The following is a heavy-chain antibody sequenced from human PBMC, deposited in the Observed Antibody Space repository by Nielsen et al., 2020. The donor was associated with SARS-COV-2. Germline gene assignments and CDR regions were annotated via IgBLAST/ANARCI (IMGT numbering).Heavy chain of an antibody. D-gene: IGHD5-12*01. Sequence: LRLSCAISGDIVSNNSATWNWIRQSPSRGLEWLIRTYHGSRWYYDYASSVKSRITLTPDTSKNQFSLHLNSVTPDDTAVYYCARGRAYEERGHYYMDVWGKGTTVTVSS. CDR1: GDIVSNNSAT. CDR2: TYHGSRWYY. J-gene: IGHJ6*03. CDR3: ARGRAYEERGHYYMDV. V-gene: IGHV6-1*01.